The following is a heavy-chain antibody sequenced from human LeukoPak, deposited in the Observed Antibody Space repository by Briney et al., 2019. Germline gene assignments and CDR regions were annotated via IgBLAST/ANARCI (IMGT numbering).Heavy chain of an antibody. J-gene: IGHJ6*03. Sequence: ASVKVSCKASGYTFTTYAISWVRQAPGQGLEWMGWISAYTGNKNYAQKFQGRVTITRNTSISTAYMELSSLRSEDTAVYYCARVVTSVETTVTTYGGFYYYYYMDVWGKGTTVTVSS. CDR3: ARVVTSVETTVTTYGGFYYYYYMDV. V-gene: IGHV1-8*03. CDR1: GYTFTTYA. D-gene: IGHD4-17*01. CDR2: ISAYTGNK.